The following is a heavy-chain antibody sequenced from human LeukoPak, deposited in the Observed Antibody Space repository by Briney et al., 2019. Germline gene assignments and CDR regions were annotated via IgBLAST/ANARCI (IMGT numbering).Heavy chain of an antibody. CDR1: GFTFDDYA. Sequence: GGSLRLSCAASGFTFDDYAMHWVRQAPGKGLEWVSGISWNSGSIGYADSVKGRFTISRDNSKNTLYLQMNSLRTEDTAVYYCAREAKGTTVTTYIADDAFDIWGQGTMVTVSS. CDR2: ISWNSGSI. V-gene: IGHV3-9*01. J-gene: IGHJ3*02. D-gene: IGHD4-11*01. CDR3: AREAKGTTVTTYIADDAFDI.